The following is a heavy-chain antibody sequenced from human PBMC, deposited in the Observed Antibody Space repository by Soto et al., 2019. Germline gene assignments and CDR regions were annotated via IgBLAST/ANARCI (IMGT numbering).Heavy chain of an antibody. CDR3: ARDIGLGYCSGGSCYAGGYYYGMDV. Sequence: PGGSLRLSCAASGFTFSSYGMHWVRQAPGKGLEWVAVIWYDGSNKYYADSVKGRFTISRDNSKNTLYLQMNSLRAVDTAVYYCARDIGLGYCSGGSCYAGGYYYGMDVWGQGTTVTVSS. V-gene: IGHV3-33*01. CDR1: GFTFSSYG. CDR2: IWYDGSNK. D-gene: IGHD2-15*01. J-gene: IGHJ6*02.